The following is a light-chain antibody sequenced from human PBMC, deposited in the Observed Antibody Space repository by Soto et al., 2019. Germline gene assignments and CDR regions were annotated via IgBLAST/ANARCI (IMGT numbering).Light chain of an antibody. J-gene: IGLJ2*01. CDR3: SSYAGTNIV. CDR1: SRDVGGYNY. CDR2: EVT. Sequence: QSVLAQPPSASGSPGQSVTISCTGTSRDVGGYNYVSWYQQHPGKAPKLMIFEVTQRPAGVPDRFSGSKSGNTASLTVSGLQAEDEDDYYCSSYAGTNIVFGGGTKVTVL. V-gene: IGLV2-8*01.